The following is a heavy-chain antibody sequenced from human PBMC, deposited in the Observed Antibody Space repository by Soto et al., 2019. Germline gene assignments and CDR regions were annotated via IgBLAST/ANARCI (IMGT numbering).Heavy chain of an antibody. D-gene: IGHD3-22*01. CDR1: GFTFSSYA. J-gene: IGHJ5*02. Sequence: VGSLRLSGAASGFTFSSYAMSWVRQAPGKGLEWVSAISGSGGSTYYADSVKGRFTISRDNSKNTLYLQMNSLRAEDTAVYYCAKDANYYDSSGYYSWFDPWGQGTLVTVSS. V-gene: IGHV3-23*01. CDR2: ISGSGGST. CDR3: AKDANYYDSSGYYSWFDP.